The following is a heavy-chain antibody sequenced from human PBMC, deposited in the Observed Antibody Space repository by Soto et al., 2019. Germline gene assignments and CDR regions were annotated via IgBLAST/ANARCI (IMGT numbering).Heavy chain of an antibody. Sequence: GGSLRLSCAASGFNFSSYGMHWVRQAPGKGLEWVAVISYYGSNKYYADSVKGRFTISRDNSKNTLYLQMNSLRAEDTAVYYCAKDLQSIAARDWFDPWGQGTLVTVSS. V-gene: IGHV3-30*18. CDR1: GFNFSSYG. CDR3: AKDLQSIAARDWFDP. D-gene: IGHD6-6*01. J-gene: IGHJ5*02. CDR2: ISYYGSNK.